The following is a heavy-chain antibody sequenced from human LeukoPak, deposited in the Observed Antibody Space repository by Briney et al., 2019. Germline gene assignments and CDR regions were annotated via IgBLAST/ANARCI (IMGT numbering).Heavy chain of an antibody. V-gene: IGHV3-48*03. CDR1: GFTFSSYE. Sequence: GGSLRLSCAASGFTFSSYEMNWVRQAPGKGLEWVSYISSSGSTIYYADSVKGRFTISRDNAKNSLYLQMNSLRAEDTAVYHCARDPIDYGMDVWGKGTTVTVSS. J-gene: IGHJ6*04. CDR3: ARDPIDYGMDV. CDR2: ISSSGSTI.